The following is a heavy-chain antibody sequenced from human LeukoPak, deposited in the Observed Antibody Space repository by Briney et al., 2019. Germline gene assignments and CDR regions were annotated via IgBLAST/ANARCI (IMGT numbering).Heavy chain of an antibody. V-gene: IGHV4-34*01. CDR3: ARGPRKTYYNFWSGSYNWFDP. Sequence: SETLSLTCAVYGGSFSGYYWSWIRQPPGKGLEWIGEINHSGSTNYNPSLKSRVTISVDTSKNQFSLKLSSVTAADAAVYYCARGPRKTYYNFWSGSYNWFDPWGQGTLVTVSS. CDR1: GGSFSGYY. CDR2: INHSGST. D-gene: IGHD3-3*01. J-gene: IGHJ5*02.